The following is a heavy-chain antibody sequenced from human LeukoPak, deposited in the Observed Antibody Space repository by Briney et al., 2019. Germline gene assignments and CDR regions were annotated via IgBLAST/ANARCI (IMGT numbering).Heavy chain of an antibody. D-gene: IGHD6-13*01. CDR3: TKVRSGSSSWALRVFDY. CDR1: GFTFSSEA. Sequence: PGGSLRLSCAVSGFTFSSEAMGWVRQLPGGGLEWVSTISPAGGTTYYAESMKGRFTISRDNSKSTVYLQMNSLRVEDTAVYYCTKVRSGSSSWALRVFDYWGQGALVTVSS. V-gene: IGHV3-23*01. J-gene: IGHJ4*02. CDR2: ISPAGGTT.